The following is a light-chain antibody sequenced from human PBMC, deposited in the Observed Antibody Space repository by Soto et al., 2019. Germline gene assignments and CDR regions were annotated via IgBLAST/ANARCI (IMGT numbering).Light chain of an antibody. J-gene: IGLJ2*01. V-gene: IGLV2-14*01. CDR2: EVS. Sequence: QSVLTQPASVSGSPGQSITISCTGTSSDVGDFDCVSWYQQHPGKAPKLMIYEVSDRPSGVSNRFSGSKSGDTASLTISGLPAEDEADHYCSSYTSSSTLVFGGGTKLTVL. CDR3: SSYTSSSTLV. CDR1: SSDVGDFDC.